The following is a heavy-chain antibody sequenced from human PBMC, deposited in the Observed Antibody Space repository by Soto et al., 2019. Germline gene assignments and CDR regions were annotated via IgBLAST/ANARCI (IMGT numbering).Heavy chain of an antibody. Sequence: SVKVSCKASGGTFSSYAISWVRQAPGEGLEWMGGIIPIFGTGNYAQKFQGRVTITADESTITAYMELSSLRSEDTAVYYCARDQEGLAAPTSHRRTFDYCGQ. V-gene: IGHV1-69*13. D-gene: IGHD6-13*01. CDR3: ARDQEGLAAPTSHRRTFDY. J-gene: IGHJ4*01. CDR1: GGTFSSYA. CDR2: IIPIFGTG.